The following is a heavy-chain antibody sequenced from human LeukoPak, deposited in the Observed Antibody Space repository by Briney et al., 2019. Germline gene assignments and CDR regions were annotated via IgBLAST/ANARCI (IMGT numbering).Heavy chain of an antibody. V-gene: IGHV3-7*01. CDR1: GFTLSSYW. J-gene: IGHJ4*02. CDR3: ARYNYYGSSGHLY. Sequence: PGGSLRLSCAASGFTLSSYWMTWVRPAPGRGLEWVANINPDGSDKKYVDSVEGRFSISRDNAKNSLFLQMDSLRAEDTAVYYCARYNYYGSSGHLYWGQGTLVTVSS. D-gene: IGHD3-22*01. CDR2: INPDGSDK.